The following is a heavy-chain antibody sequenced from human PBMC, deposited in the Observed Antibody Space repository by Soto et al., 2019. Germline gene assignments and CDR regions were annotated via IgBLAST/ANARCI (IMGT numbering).Heavy chain of an antibody. CDR2: ISGSGGST. V-gene: IGHV3-23*01. Sequence: PGGSLTLSCAASGFTFSSYAMSWVRQAPGKGLEWVSAISGSGGSTCYADSVKGRFTISRDNSKNTLYLQRNSLRAEDTAVYYCAKEQLLSQAFDIWGQGRMVTVSS. J-gene: IGHJ3*02. CDR3: AKEQLLSQAFDI. CDR1: GFTFSSYA. D-gene: IGHD3-10*01.